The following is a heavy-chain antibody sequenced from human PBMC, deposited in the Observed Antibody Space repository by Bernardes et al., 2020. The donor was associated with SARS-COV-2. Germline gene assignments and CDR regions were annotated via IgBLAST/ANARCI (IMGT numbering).Heavy chain of an antibody. V-gene: IGHV1-2*02. J-gene: IGHJ5*02. D-gene: IGHD3-22*01. CDR3: ARETSTVTMIVVVSAWFDP. Sequence: ASVKVSCKASGYTFTGYYMHWVRQAPGQGLEWMGWINTNSGGTNYAQKFQGRVTMTRDTSISTAYMELSRLRSDDTAVYYCARETSTVTMIVVVSAWFDPWGQGTLVTVSS. CDR1: GYTFTGYY. CDR2: INTNSGGT.